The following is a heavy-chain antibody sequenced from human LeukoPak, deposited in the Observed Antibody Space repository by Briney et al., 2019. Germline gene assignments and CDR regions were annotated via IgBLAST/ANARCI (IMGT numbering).Heavy chain of an antibody. Sequence: VGTLRLSCAPSGVIVSSNYMTRVRQAPGKGLEGVAVISYDGSNKYYADSVKGRFTISRDNSKNTLYLQMNSLRAEDTAVYYCARVGAAGTFSYYFDYWGQGTLVTVSS. J-gene: IGHJ4*02. CDR1: GVIVSSNY. V-gene: IGHV3-30-3*01. CDR2: ISYDGSNK. CDR3: ARVGAAGTFSYYFDY. D-gene: IGHD6-13*01.